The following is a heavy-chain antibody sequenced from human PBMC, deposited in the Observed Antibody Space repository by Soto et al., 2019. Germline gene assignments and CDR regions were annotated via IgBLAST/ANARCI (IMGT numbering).Heavy chain of an antibody. Sequence: EVHLVESGGGLVQPGGSLRHSCAASGLTFSSYTMNWVRQAPGKGLEWVSYITSSSSTIYYADSVKGRFTISRDNAKNSLYLQMNSLRDEDTAVYYCARTLAAAAYYYYYGMDVWGQGTTVTVSS. V-gene: IGHV3-48*02. CDR2: ITSSSSTI. CDR3: ARTLAAAAYYYYYGMDV. D-gene: IGHD6-13*01. CDR1: GLTFSSYT. J-gene: IGHJ6*02.